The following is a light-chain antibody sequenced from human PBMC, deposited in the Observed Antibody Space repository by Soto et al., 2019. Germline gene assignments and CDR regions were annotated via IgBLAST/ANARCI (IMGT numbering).Light chain of an antibody. CDR1: NSDIGAYDY. V-gene: IGLV2-14*03. CDR3: SSYADTNNLL. Sequence: QSVLTQPASVSGSPGQSITISCSGTNSDIGAYDYVSWYQQHPGKPPKLIIYNVNNRPSGVSFRFSGSKSANTASLTISGLQTEDEADYYRSSYADTNNLLFGGGTLLTV. J-gene: IGLJ2*01. CDR2: NVN.